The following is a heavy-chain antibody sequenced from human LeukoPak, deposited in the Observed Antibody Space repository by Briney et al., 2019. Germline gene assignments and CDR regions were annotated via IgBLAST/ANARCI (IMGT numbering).Heavy chain of an antibody. J-gene: IGHJ4*02. Sequence: GGSLRLSCAASGFTFSSYAMSWVRQAPGKGLEWVSAISASGYSTHYADSVKGRFTISRDNSKNTLYLQMNSLRAEDTAVYYCATSKGYSYGTDYWGQGTLVTVSS. CDR2: ISASGYST. CDR3: ATSKGYSYGTDY. V-gene: IGHV3-23*01. D-gene: IGHD5-18*01. CDR1: GFTFSSYA.